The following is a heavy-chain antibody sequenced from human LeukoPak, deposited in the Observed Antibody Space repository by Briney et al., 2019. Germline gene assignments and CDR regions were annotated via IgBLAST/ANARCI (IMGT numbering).Heavy chain of an antibody. V-gene: IGHV3-53*01. D-gene: IGHD2-15*01. CDR1: RFTVSSNY. Sequence: GGCLRLSCAASRFTVSSNYMSWVRQAPGKGLEWFSVIYSGGSTYYADSVKGRFTISRDNSKNTLYLQMNSLRAEDTAVYYCARDPGCSGGSCSHDYWGQGTLVTVSS. CDR2: IYSGGST. J-gene: IGHJ4*02. CDR3: ARDPGCSGGSCSHDY.